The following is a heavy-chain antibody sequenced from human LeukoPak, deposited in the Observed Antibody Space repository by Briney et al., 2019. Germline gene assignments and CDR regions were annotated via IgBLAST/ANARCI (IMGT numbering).Heavy chain of an antibody. CDR2: INHSGST. D-gene: IGHD6-13*01. V-gene: IGHV4-34*01. J-gene: IGHJ6*02. CDR3: ARDGSSWFYYYYYGMDV. Sequence: SENLSLTCAVYGGSFSGYYWSWIRQPPGKGLEWIGEINHSGSTNYNPSLKSRVTISVDTSKNQFSLKLSSVTAADTAVYYCARDGSSWFYYYYYGMDVWGQGTTVTVSS. CDR1: GGSFSGYY.